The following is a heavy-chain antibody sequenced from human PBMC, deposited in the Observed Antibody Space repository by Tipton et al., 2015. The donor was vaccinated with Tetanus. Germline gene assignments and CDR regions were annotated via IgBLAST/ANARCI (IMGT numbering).Heavy chain of an antibody. CDR1: GGSISGFY. J-gene: IGHJ4*02. CDR3: ARLVFVATYFES. CDR2: MYYSGSA. V-gene: IGHV4-59*01. Sequence: GLVKPSETLSLTCAISGGSISGFYWAWIRQPPGKGLEWIGHMYYSGSANYNPSRKSRLTISMDTSNDQLSLRLTSVTAADTAMYYGARLVFVATYFESWAQVTLVSVSS. D-gene: IGHD3-10*02.